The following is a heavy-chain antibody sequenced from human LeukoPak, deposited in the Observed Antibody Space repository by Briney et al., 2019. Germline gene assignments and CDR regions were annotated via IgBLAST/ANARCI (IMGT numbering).Heavy chain of an antibody. V-gene: IGHV3-48*03. CDR3: ARPWGMDV. Sequence: GGSLRLSCAASGFTFNTYEMNWVRQAPGKGLEWVSYISSRGSTIYYADSVKGRFTISRDNAKNSLYLQINSLRAEDTAVYYCARPWGMDVWGQGTTVTVSS. J-gene: IGHJ6*02. CDR2: ISSRGSTI. CDR1: GFTFNTYE.